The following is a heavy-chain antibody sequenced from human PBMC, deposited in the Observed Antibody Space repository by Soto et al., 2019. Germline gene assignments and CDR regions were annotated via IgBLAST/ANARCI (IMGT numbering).Heavy chain of an antibody. V-gene: IGHV4-39*07. Sequence: SETLSLTCTVSGDSISTNSYSWGWIRQPPGQGLEWIGLFYYSGSTNYNPSLKSRVTISVDKSKNQFSLKLSSVTAADTAVYYCARIAAAGTSVDYWGQGTLVTVSS. CDR2: FYYSGST. J-gene: IGHJ4*02. D-gene: IGHD6-13*01. CDR3: ARIAAAGTSVDY. CDR1: GDSISTNSYS.